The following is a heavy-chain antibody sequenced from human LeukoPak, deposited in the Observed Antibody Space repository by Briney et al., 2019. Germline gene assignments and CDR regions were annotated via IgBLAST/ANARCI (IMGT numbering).Heavy chain of an antibody. CDR2: ISYDGSDK. CDR3: AAPPGPFRAFDI. V-gene: IGHV3-30*04. CDR1: GFTFSSYA. Sequence: GGSLRLSCAASGFTFSSYAMHWVRQAPGKGLEWVAVISYDGSDKYYADSVKGRFTISRDNSKNTLYLQMNSLRAEDTAVYYCAAPPGPFRAFDIWGQGTMVTVSS. J-gene: IGHJ3*02.